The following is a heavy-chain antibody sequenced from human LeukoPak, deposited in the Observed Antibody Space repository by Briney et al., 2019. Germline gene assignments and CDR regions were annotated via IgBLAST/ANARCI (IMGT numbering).Heavy chain of an antibody. D-gene: IGHD5-24*01. CDR3: AGDGPNDAFDI. CDR2: INSDGSST. CDR1: GFTFSSYW. J-gene: IGHJ3*02. Sequence: GGSLRLSRAASGFTFSSYWMHWVRQAPGKGLVWVSRINSDGSSTSYADSVKGRFTISRDNAKNTLYLQMNSLRAEDTAVYYCAGDGPNDAFDIWGQGTMVTVSS. V-gene: IGHV3-74*01.